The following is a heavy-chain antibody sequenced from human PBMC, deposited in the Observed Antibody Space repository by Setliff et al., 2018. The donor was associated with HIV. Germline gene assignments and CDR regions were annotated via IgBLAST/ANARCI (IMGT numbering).Heavy chain of an antibody. CDR2: INHSGST. D-gene: IGHD3-22*01. CDR3: ARASSGYLIVHY. J-gene: IGHJ4*02. V-gene: IGHV4-38-2*01. Sequence: SETLSLTCAVSGYSIGSGSFWGWIRQPPGKGLEWIGEINHSGSTNYNPSLKRRVTVSVDTSKNQFSLKLNSVTAADTAVYYCARASSGYLIVHYWGQGTLVTVSS. CDR1: GYSIGSGSF.